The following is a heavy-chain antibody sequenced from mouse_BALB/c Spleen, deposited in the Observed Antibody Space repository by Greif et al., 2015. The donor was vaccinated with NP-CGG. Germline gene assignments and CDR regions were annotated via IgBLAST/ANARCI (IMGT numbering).Heavy chain of an antibody. CDR2: ILPGSGST. V-gene: IGHV1-9*01. CDR3: ARAPFTTKAWFAY. CDR1: GYTFRSYW. Sequence: VQLQQSGAELMKPGASVKISCKATGYTFRSYWIEWVKQRPGHGLEWIGEILPGSGSTNYNEKFKGKATFTADTSSNTAYMQLSSLTSEDSAVYYCARAPFTTKAWFAYWGQGTLVTVSA. J-gene: IGHJ3*01. D-gene: IGHD1-1*01.